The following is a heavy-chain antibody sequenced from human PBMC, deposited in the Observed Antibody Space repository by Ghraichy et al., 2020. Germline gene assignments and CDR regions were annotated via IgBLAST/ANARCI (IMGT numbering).Heavy chain of an antibody. V-gene: IGHV4-59*01. CDR2: IHSSGNT. CDR1: GDSMSSDY. D-gene: IGHD3-16*02. Sequence: SETLSLTCSVSGDSMSSDYWIWIRQPPGKGLEWIGYIHSSGNTNYNPSLTSRVTISVDTSKKQFSVRLSSLTAADTAGYYWARAQSFYDNVWGTFRPGAFDRWGQGTMVTVSS. CDR3: ARAQSFYDNVWGTFRPGAFDR. J-gene: IGHJ3*02.